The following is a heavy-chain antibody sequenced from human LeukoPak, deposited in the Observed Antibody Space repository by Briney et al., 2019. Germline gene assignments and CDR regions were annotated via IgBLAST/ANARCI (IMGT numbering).Heavy chain of an antibody. CDR3: AKDHHYYYDSSGYYYYYYGMDV. CDR1: GFSFSSYG. V-gene: IGHV3-30*02. CDR2: IWYDGSKK. J-gene: IGHJ6*02. Sequence: PGGSLRLSCAASGFSFSSYGMHWVRQAPGKGLEWVAVIWYDGSKKYYADSVKGRFTISRDNSKNTLYLQMNSLRAEDTAVYYCAKDHHYYYDSSGYYYYYYGMDVWGQGTTVTVSS. D-gene: IGHD3-22*01.